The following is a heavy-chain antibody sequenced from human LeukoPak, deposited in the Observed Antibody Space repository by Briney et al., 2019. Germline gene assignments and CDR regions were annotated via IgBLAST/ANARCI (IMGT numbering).Heavy chain of an antibody. CDR2: ISYDGSNK. Sequence: PGGSLRLSCAASGFTFSNYWMSWVRQAPGKGLEWVAVISYDGSNKYYADSVKGRFTISRDNSKNTLYLQMNSLRAEDTAVYYCARDLNPDSSSWYYWGQGTLVTVSS. CDR3: ARDLNPDSSSWYY. CDR1: GFTFSNYW. J-gene: IGHJ4*02. V-gene: IGHV3-30-3*01. D-gene: IGHD6-13*01.